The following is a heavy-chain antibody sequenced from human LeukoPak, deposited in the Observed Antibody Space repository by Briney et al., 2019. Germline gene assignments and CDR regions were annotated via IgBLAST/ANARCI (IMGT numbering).Heavy chain of an antibody. V-gene: IGHV4-59*08. D-gene: IGHD4-23*01. Sequence: PSETLSLTCTVSGGSISSYFWSWIRQPPGKGLEWIGYISYSGSTNYNPSLESRVTISVDTSKKQFSLKLRSVTAADTAVYYCARTYGGNSYDAFDIWGQGTMVTVSS. CDR2: ISYSGST. J-gene: IGHJ3*02. CDR1: GGSISSYF. CDR3: ARTYGGNSYDAFDI.